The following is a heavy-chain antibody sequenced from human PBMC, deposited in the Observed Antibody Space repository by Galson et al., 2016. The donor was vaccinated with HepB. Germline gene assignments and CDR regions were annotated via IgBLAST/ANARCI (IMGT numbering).Heavy chain of an antibody. CDR1: GFSLSTAEVG. D-gene: IGHD1-26*01. J-gene: IGHJ4*02. CDR2: IDWDDDK. V-gene: IGHV2-70*04. CDR3: ARMGSGNYLFDY. Sequence: PALVKPTQTLTLTCSFSGFSLSTAEVGVGWIRQPPGKALEWLARIDWDDDKFYSTSLKTRLSISKDTPKNQVVLTMTNMDPVDTATYFCARMGSGNYLFDYWGQAILVTVSS.